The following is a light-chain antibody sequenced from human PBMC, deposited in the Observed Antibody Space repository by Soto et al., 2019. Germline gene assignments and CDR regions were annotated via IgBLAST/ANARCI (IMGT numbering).Light chain of an antibody. CDR3: CSYAGSSTYV. CDR1: SSDVGTYNL. Sequence: QSALTQPASVSGSPGQSIIISCAGSSSDVGTYNLVSWYQQHPGKAPKLMIYDGSERPSGVSSRFSGSKSGNTASLTISGLQAEDEADSYCCSYAGSSTYVFGTGTKLTVL. V-gene: IGLV2-23*01. J-gene: IGLJ1*01. CDR2: DGS.